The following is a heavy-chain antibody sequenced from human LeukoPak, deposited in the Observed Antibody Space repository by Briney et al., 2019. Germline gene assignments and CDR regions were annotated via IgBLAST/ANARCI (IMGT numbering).Heavy chain of an antibody. V-gene: IGHV3-20*04. Sequence: GGSLRLSCAASGFTFDDYGMSWVRQAPGKGLEWVSGINWNGGSTGYADSVKGRFTISRDNAKNSLYLQMNSLRAEDTALYYCASDSPELELTDYFDYWGQGTLVTVSS. D-gene: IGHD1-7*01. CDR3: ASDSPELELTDYFDY. CDR1: GFTFDDYG. J-gene: IGHJ4*02. CDR2: INWNGGST.